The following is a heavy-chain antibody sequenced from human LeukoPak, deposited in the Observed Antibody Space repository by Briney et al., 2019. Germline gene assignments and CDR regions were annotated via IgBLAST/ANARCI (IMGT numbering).Heavy chain of an antibody. CDR2: IYYSGNT. Sequence: SETLSLTCTVSGGSISSTNYYWGWIRQPPGKGLEWIGSIYYSGNTYYNPSLKSRVTISVDTSKNQFSLKLNSVTAADTAVYYCARVEEGYGSGRRENYYYYYMDVWGKGTTVTISS. CDR1: GGSISSTNYY. V-gene: IGHV4-39*07. J-gene: IGHJ6*03. CDR3: ARVEEGYGSGRRENYYYYYMDV. D-gene: IGHD3-10*01.